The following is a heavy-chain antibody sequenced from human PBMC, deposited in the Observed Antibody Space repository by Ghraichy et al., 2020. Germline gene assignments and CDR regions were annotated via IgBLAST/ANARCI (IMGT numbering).Heavy chain of an antibody. CDR2: IKSQTHGETT. Sequence: GGSLRLSCAASGFTFSNAWMSWVRQAPGKGLEWVGRIKSQTHGETTDYAAPVKGRFTISRDDSKNTLYLQMNSLKTEDTAVYYCTTAFGRTIFGVVIRPLYIDYWGQGTLVTVSS. CDR1: GFTFSNAW. J-gene: IGHJ4*02. D-gene: IGHD3-3*01. CDR3: TTAFGRTIFGVVIRPLYIDY. V-gene: IGHV3-15*01.